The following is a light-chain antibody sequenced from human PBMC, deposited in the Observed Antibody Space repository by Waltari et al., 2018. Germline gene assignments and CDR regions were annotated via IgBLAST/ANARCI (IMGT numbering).Light chain of an antibody. CDR3: QSYDSRNPWV. V-gene: IGLV6-57*01. J-gene: IGLJ3*02. CDR1: SGNIASTY. CDR2: EDT. Sequence: FVLTQPHALSESPGKMVTISSIRSSGNIASTYVHWYQQRPGSSPIIVTYEDTKRPSGVPDRFSGSIDPSTNSASLTISGLKTEDEADYYCQSYDSRNPWVFGGGTKLTVL.